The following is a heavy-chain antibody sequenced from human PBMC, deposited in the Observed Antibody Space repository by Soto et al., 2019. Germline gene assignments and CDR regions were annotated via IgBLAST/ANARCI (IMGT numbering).Heavy chain of an antibody. CDR1: GGSISSGGYY. CDR2: IYYSGST. V-gene: IGHV4-31*03. CDR3: ARIGDVVAAAALDY. Sequence: QVQLQESGPGLVKPSQTLSLTCTVSGGSISSGGYYWSWIRQHPGKGLAWIGYIYYSGSTYYNPSLKSRVTISVDTSKNQFSLKLSSVTAADTAVYYCARIGDVVAAAALDYWGQGTLVTVSS. D-gene: IGHD6-13*01. J-gene: IGHJ4*02.